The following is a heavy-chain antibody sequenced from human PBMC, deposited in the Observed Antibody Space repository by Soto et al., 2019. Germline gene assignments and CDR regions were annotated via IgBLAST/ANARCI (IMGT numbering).Heavy chain of an antibody. V-gene: IGHV3-23*01. Sequence: GGSLRLSCAASGFTFSSYAMSWVRQAPGKGLEWVSAISGSGGSTYYADSVKGRFTISRDNSKNTLYLQMNSLRAEDTAVDYCAKDSVLKVDYSNYNWFDPWGQGTLVTVSS. D-gene: IGHD4-4*01. CDR1: GFTFSSYA. CDR2: ISGSGGST. J-gene: IGHJ5*02. CDR3: AKDSVLKVDYSNYNWFDP.